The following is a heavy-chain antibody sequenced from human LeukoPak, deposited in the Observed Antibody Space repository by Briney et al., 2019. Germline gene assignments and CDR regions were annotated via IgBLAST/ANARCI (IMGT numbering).Heavy chain of an antibody. D-gene: IGHD5-18*01. V-gene: IGHV3-21*01. Sequence: GGSLRLSCAASGFTFSSYSMNWVRQAPGKGLEWVSSISTSSSYIYYADSVKGRFTISRDTAKNSLYLQMNSLRDEDTAVYYCARDATYRYGPAFDYWGQGTLVTVSS. CDR2: ISTSSSYI. J-gene: IGHJ4*02. CDR1: GFTFSSYS. CDR3: ARDATYRYGPAFDY.